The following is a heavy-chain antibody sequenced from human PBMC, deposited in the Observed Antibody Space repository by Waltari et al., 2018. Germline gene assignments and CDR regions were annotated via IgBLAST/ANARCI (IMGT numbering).Heavy chain of an antibody. V-gene: IGHV1-2*02. D-gene: IGHD3-10*01. CDR3: ARRAFYGSGRGYGMDV. J-gene: IGHJ6*02. Sequence: QVQLVQSGAEVKKPGASVKVSCKASGYTFTGYYMHWVRQAPGQGLEWMGWINPTSGGKNYAQKFQGRVTRTRDTSISTAYMELSRLRSDDTAVYYCARRAFYGSGRGYGMDVWGQGTTVTVSS. CDR1: GYTFTGYY. CDR2: INPTSGGK.